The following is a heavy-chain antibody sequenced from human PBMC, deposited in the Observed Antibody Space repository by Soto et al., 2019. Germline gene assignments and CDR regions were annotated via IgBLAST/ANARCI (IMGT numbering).Heavy chain of an antibody. CDR2: IYPSDSRT. J-gene: IGHJ6*02. CDR3: ARHEATYYNFYGMDV. Sequence: PGESLKISCESPGYTFATYWIGWVRQVPGKRLARVAIIYPSDSRTIYSPSVQGQVTIPADRSITTAYLQWSSLKASDTAMYYWARHEATYYNFYGMDVWGQGTTVTVSS. V-gene: IGHV5-51*01. CDR1: GYTFATYW.